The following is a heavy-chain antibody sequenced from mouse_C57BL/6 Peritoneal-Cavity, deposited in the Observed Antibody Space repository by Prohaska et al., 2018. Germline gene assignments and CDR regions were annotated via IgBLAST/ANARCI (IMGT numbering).Heavy chain of an antibody. CDR3: ARSQDYYGSSYRWYFDV. J-gene: IGHJ1*03. V-gene: IGHV1-26*01. CDR2: INPKNGGT. Sequence: HGKSLEWIGDINPKNGGTSYNQKFKGKATLTVDKSSSTAYMELRSLTSEDSAVYYCARSQDYYGSSYRWYFDVWGTGTTVTVSS. D-gene: IGHD1-1*01.